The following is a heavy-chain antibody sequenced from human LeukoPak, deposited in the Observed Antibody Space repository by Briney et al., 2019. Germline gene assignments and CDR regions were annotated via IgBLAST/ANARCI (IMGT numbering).Heavy chain of an antibody. CDR2: ISYDGNNK. CDR1: GFIFNSYA. J-gene: IGHJ4*02. CDR3: ARALDYYGSGTSPDY. Sequence: GGSLRLSCAASGFIFNSYALHWVRQAPGKGLEWVAVISYDGNNKYYADSVKGRFTISRDNSKNTLYLQMNSLRAEDTAVYYCARALDYYGSGTSPDYWGQGTLVTVSS. V-gene: IGHV3-30*04. D-gene: IGHD3-10*01.